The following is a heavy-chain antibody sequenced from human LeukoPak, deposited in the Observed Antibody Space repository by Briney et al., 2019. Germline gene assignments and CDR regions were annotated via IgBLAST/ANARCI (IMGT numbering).Heavy chain of an antibody. Sequence: GASVKVSCKASGSTFTSNGISWVRQPHAQGQEWVGWISAYNGNTNYAQKLQGRVTMTTDTSTSTAYMELRSLRSDDTAVYHCARAWSGGHNYFGGYWGQGTLVTVSS. CDR2: ISAYNGNT. V-gene: IGHV1-18*01. J-gene: IGHJ4*02. D-gene: IGHD5-24*01. CDR3: ARAWSGGHNYFGGY. CDR1: GSTFTSNG.